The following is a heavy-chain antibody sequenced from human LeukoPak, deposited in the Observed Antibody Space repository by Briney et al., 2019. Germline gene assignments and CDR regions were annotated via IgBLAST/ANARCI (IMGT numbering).Heavy chain of an antibody. V-gene: IGHV1-2*02. CDR3: AREAGDAYNTGPIDY. D-gene: IGHD5-24*01. CDR1: GYTFTGYY. Sequence: ASVKVSCKASGYTFTGYYMHWVRQAPGQGLEWRGWINPSSGGTNYAQKFQGRVTMTRDPSISTAYMELSRLRSDDTAVYYCAREAGDAYNTGPIDYGGQGTLVTVSS. CDR2: INPSSGGT. J-gene: IGHJ4*02.